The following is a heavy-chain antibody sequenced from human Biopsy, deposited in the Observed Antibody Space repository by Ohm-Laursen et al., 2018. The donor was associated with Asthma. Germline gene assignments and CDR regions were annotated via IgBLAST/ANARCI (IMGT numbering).Heavy chain of an antibody. D-gene: IGHD3-9*01. CDR1: GYNLISFA. CDR2: VNTGNGAT. CDR3: ARTYYDFLTGQVKDVFGV. Sequence: ASVKVSCKASGYNLISFAIHWVRQAPGQRLEWMGWVNTGNGATKYSQKFQGRVTITRDTSANTAYMELRSLRSEDTATYYCARTYYDFLTGQVKDVFGVWGQGTMVTVSS. V-gene: IGHV1-3*04. J-gene: IGHJ3*01.